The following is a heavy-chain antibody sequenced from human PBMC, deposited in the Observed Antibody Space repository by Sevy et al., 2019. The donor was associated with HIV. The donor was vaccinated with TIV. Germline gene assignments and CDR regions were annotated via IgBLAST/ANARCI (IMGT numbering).Heavy chain of an antibody. D-gene: IGHD2-21*02. V-gene: IGHV5-51*01. J-gene: IGHJ4*02. Sequence: GESLKISCMASGYSFSSHWIGWVRQKPGKGLEWVGIIYPSDSETTYSPSFQGQVTISADKSINTAYLQWSSLKASDSALYYCARQKRSADFLDYCGQGTLVTVSS. CDR3: ARQKRSADFLDY. CDR2: IYPSDSET. CDR1: GYSFSSHW.